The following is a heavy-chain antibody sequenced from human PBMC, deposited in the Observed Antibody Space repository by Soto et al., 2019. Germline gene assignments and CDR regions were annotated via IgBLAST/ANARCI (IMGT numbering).Heavy chain of an antibody. V-gene: IGHV3-30*18. CDR2: ISYDGSNK. D-gene: IGHD2-21*02. Sequence: QVQLVESGGGVVQPGRSLRLSCAASGFTFSSYGMHWVRQAPGKGLEWVAVISYDGSNKYYADSVKGRFTISRDNSKNTLYLQMNSLRAEDTAVYYCAKDAYCGGDCAGWFDPWGQGTLVTVSS. J-gene: IGHJ5*02. CDR3: AKDAYCGGDCAGWFDP. CDR1: GFTFSSYG.